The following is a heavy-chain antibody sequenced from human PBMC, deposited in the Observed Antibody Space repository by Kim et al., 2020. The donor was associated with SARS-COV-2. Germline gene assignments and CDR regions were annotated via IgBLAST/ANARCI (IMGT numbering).Heavy chain of an antibody. CDR1: GFTFSSYW. Sequence: GGSLRLSCAASGFTFSSYWTSWVRQAPGKGLEWVANIKQDGSEKYYVDSVKGRFTISRDNAKNSLYLQMNSLRAEDTAVYYCARDRWAFDPWGQGTLVTV. V-gene: IGHV3-7*01. J-gene: IGHJ5*02. D-gene: IGHD6-13*01. CDR2: IKQDGSEK. CDR3: ARDRWAFDP.